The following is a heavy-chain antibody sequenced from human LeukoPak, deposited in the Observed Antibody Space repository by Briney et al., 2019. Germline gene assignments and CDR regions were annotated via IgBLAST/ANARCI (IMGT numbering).Heavy chain of an antibody. V-gene: IGHV5-51*01. Sequence: GESLKISCKGSGYSFTSYWIGWVRQMPGKGLEWMGIIYPGDSDTRYSPSFQGQVTISADKSISTAYLQWSSLKASDTAMYYCARSDSSDWYENREYYFDYWGQGTLVTVSS. CDR1: GYSFTSYW. CDR2: IYPGDSDT. J-gene: IGHJ4*02. CDR3: ARSDSSDWYENREYYFDY. D-gene: IGHD6-19*01.